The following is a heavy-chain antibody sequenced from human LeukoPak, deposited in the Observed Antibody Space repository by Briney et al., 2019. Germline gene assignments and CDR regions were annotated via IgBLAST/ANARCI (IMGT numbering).Heavy chain of an antibody. Sequence: SETLSLTCTVSGGSISSSSYYWGWIRQPPGKGLEWIGSIYYSGSTYYNPSLKSRVTISVDTSKNQFSLKLSSVTAADTAVYYCARDQGYHGSGYYWGQGTLVTVSS. D-gene: IGHD3-10*01. V-gene: IGHV4-39*02. J-gene: IGHJ4*02. CDR1: GGSISSSSYY. CDR2: IYYSGST. CDR3: ARDQGYHGSGYY.